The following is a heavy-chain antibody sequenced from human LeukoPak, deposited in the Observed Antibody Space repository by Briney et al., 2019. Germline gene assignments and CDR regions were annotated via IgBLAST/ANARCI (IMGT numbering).Heavy chain of an antibody. CDR1: GFTFDDYG. CDR2: INWNGRSI. CDR3: ARDGRHYYGSGSYYLDWFDP. D-gene: IGHD3-10*01. Sequence: PGGSLRLSCAASGFTFDDYGMSWVRQVPGKGLEWVSGINWNGRSIGYADSVKGRFTIPRDNAKKSLYLQMNSLRAEDTALYHCARDGRHYYGSGSYYLDWFDPWGQGTLVTVSS. V-gene: IGHV3-20*01. J-gene: IGHJ5*02.